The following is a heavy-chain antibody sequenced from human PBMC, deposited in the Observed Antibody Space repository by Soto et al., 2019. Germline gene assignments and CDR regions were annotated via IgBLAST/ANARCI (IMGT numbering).Heavy chain of an antibody. D-gene: IGHD3-10*01. V-gene: IGHV1-8*01. CDR1: GYSFTSLD. CDR3: ARGVTAGVDY. Sequence: ASVKVSCKASGYSFTSLDINWVRQTTGQGLEWMGWMEPSSGKTGYAQRFQDRVTMTRDTSINTAYMELRSLTSDDAAFYYCARGVTAGVDYWGQGTLVTVSS. CDR2: MEPSSGKT. J-gene: IGHJ4*02.